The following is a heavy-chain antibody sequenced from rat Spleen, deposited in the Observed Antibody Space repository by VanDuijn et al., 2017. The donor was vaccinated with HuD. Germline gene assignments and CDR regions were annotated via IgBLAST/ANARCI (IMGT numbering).Heavy chain of an antibody. CDR3: ARGDFDY. D-gene: IGHD1-6*01. V-gene: IGHV3-1*01. J-gene: IGHJ2*01. CDR2: ISYSGST. CDR1: DYSITNNY. Sequence: EVQLQESGPGLVKPSQSLSLTCSVTDYSITNNYWGWIRKFPGNKMEWMGYISYSGSTNYNPSLKSRISITRDTSKNQFFLQVNSVTTEDTATYYCARGDFDYWGQGVMVTVSS.